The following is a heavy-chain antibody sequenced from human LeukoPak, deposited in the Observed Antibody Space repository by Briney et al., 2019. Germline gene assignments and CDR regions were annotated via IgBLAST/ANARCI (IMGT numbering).Heavy chain of an antibody. CDR3: ASTMIVGKNFDY. D-gene: IGHD3-22*01. V-gene: IGHV3-48*03. CDR1: GFTFSSYE. Sequence: GGSLRLSCAASGFTFSSYEMNWVRQAPGKGLEWVSYISSSGSTIYYADSVKGRFTISRDNAKNSLYLQMNSLRAEDTAVYYCASTMIVGKNFDYWGQGTLVTVSS. CDR2: ISSSGSTI. J-gene: IGHJ4*02.